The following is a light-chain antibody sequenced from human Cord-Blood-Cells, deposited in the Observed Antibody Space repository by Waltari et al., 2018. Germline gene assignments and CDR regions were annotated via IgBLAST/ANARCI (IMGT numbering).Light chain of an antibody. CDR1: QSVLYSSNNKNY. Sequence: DIVMTQSPDSLAVSLGERATINCKSSQSVLYSSNNKNYLAWYQQKPGQPPKLLIYWASTRESGVPVRFSGSGSGTDFTLTISSLQAEDVSVYYCQQYYSTPRTFGQGTKVEIK. CDR2: WAS. V-gene: IGKV4-1*01. J-gene: IGKJ1*01. CDR3: QQYYSTPRT.